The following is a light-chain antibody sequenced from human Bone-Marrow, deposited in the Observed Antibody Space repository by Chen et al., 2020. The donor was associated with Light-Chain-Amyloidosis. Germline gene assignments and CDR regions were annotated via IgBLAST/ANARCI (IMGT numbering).Light chain of an antibody. J-gene: IGLJ2*01. CDR1: DLPTKY. CDR2: RDT. V-gene: IGLV3-25*03. Sequence: GLTQPPSVAVSPGETARFTCAGDDLPTKYAYWYQQKPGQAPVLVIHRDTERPSGISERFSGSSSGTTATLTISGVQAEDEADYHCQSADSSGTYEVIFGGGTKLTVL. CDR3: QSADSSGTYEVI.